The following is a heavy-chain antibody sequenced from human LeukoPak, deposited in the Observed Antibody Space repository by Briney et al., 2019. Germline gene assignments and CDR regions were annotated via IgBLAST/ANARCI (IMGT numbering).Heavy chain of an antibody. CDR3: ARDPGAYSSSPIDY. J-gene: IGHJ4*02. D-gene: IGHD6-6*01. CDR2: ISGSDAGT. CDR1: GFTFNKYA. V-gene: IGHV3-23*01. Sequence: GGSLRLSCAASGFTFNKYAMSWVRQAPGKGLEWVSAISGSDAGTYYADSVKGRFTISRDNAKNSLYLQMNSLRAEDTAVYYCARDPGAYSSSPIDYWGQGTLVTVSS.